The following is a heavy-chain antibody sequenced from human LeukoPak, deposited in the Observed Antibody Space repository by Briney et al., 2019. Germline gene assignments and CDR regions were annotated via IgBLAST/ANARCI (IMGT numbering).Heavy chain of an antibody. D-gene: IGHD2-15*01. V-gene: IGHV4-59*08. CDR2: IYYSGST. CDR1: GGPISSYY. J-gene: IGHJ1*01. CDR3: ATLTYCSGGSCFPKYFQH. Sequence: PSETLSLTCTVSGGPISSYYRSWIRQPPGKGLEGIGYIYYSGSTNHNPSLKSRVTISVDTSKNQFSLKLSSVTAADTAVYYCATLTYCSGGSCFPKYFQHWGQGTLVAVSS.